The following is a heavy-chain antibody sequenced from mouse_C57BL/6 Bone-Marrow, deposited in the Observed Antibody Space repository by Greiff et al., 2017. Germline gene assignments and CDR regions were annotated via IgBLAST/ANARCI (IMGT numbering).Heavy chain of an antibody. Sequence: VQLQQPGAELVKPGASVKLSCKASGYTFTNYWMHWVKQRPGQGLEWIGMMHPNGGSPDYNEKFKSEATLSVDKSSRTAYMELSSLTSEDSAVYYCARSYDYDDYTMYYWGQGTSVTASS. CDR2: MHPNGGSP. D-gene: IGHD2-4*01. CDR1: GYTFTNYW. V-gene: IGHV1-64*01. CDR3: ARSYDYDDYTMYY. J-gene: IGHJ4*01.